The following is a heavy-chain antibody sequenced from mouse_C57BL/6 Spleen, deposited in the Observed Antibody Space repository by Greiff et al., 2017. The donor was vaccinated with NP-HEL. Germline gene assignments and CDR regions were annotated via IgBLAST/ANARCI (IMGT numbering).Heavy chain of an antibody. CDR3: ASGGDYGNFFDY. CDR2: IYPGDGDT. Sequence: VQLQQSGPELVKPGASVKISCKASGYAFSSSWMHWVQQRPGKGLEWIGRIYPGDGDTNYNGKFKGKATLTADKSSSTAYMQLSSLTSEDSAVYFCASGGDYGNFFDYWGQGTTLTVSS. V-gene: IGHV1-82*01. D-gene: IGHD2-1*01. CDR1: GYAFSSSW. J-gene: IGHJ2*01.